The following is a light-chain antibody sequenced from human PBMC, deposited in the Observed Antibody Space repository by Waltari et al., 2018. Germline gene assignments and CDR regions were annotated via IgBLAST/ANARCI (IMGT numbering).Light chain of an antibody. CDR2: DVN. Sequence: QSALNQHASVSGSPAQSTATSCPRPSRDVAPYHFFSWSQQPPGNAPKLMIYDVNTRPSCVSDRFSGSKSGNTASLTISGLQAEDETDYYCSSFTTSGTYVFGTGTKVTVL. CDR3: SSFTTSGTYV. V-gene: IGLV2-14*03. J-gene: IGLJ1*01. CDR1: SRDVAPYHF.